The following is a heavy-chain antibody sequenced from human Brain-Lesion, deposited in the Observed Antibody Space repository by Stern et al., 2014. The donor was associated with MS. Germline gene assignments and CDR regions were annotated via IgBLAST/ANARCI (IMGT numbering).Heavy chain of an antibody. CDR2: IYYRGST. J-gene: IGHJ4*02. CDR3: AKLWLGELPESPFDY. V-gene: IGHV4-39*01. Sequence: MQLVESGPGLVKPSETLSLTCTVSGGSISSSSYYWGWIRQPPGKGLEWIGSIYYRGSTYYNPSLKGRAPISRDTSKNQFPLRLSSVTAADTAVYFCAKLWLGELPESPFDYWGQGTLVTVSS. D-gene: IGHD3-10*01. CDR1: GGSISSSSYY.